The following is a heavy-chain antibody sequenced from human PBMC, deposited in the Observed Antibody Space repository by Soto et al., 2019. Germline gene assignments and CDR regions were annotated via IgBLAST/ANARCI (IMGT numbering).Heavy chain of an antibody. CDR2: IFHSGST. CDR3: ARDRYYGSGTYYNFYSGMDV. CDR1: GGSTNSGDYY. V-gene: IGHV4-30-4*01. J-gene: IGHJ6*02. D-gene: IGHD3-10*01. Sequence: SETLSLTCTVSGGSTNSGDYYWTWVRQPPGKGLEWIGNIFHSGSTYYTPSLQSRVTISLDTSKNHFSLKLSSVTPADTAVYYCARDRYYGSGTYYNFYSGMDVWGQGTTVTVSS.